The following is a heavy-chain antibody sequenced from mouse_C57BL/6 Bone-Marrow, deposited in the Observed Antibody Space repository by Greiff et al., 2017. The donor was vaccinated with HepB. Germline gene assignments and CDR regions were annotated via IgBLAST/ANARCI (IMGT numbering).Heavy chain of an antibody. CDR3: TRSDDGYYRYWFAY. CDR2: IDPETGGT. J-gene: IGHJ3*01. V-gene: IGHV1-15*01. Sequence: QVTLKVCGAELVRPGASVTLSCKASGYTFTDYEMHWVKQTPVHGLEWIGAIDPETGGTAYNQKFKGKAILTADKSSSTAYMELRSLTSEGSAVYYCTRSDDGYYRYWFAYWGQGTLVTVSA. D-gene: IGHD2-3*01. CDR1: GYTFTDYE.